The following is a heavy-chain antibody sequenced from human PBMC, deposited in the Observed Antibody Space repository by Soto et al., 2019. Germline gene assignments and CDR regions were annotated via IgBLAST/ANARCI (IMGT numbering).Heavy chain of an antibody. J-gene: IGHJ3*02. CDR3: AREEYRSSSEGGDAFAI. CDR1: GGSISSGGYY. CDR2: IYYSGST. D-gene: IGHD6-6*01. V-gene: IGHV4-31*03. Sequence: QVQLQESGPGLVKPSQTLSLTCTVSGGSISSGGYYWSWIRQHPGKGLEWIGYIYYSGSTYYNPSLSSGVTRSVDTSKNQFSLKLSAVTAADTAVYYCAREEYRSSSEGGDAFAIWGQGTMVTVSS.